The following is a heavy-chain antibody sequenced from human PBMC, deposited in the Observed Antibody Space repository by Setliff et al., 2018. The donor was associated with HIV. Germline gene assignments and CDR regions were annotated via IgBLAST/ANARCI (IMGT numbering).Heavy chain of an antibody. CDR1: GDSITTNY. D-gene: IGHD3-22*01. CDR2: IYHSGST. Sequence: SETLSLTCTVSGDSITTNYWSWIRQSPGKGLEWIGSIYHSGSTYYNPSLKSRVTISVDTSKNQFSLKLNSVTAADTAVYYCASRIYYYDSSRVLREEGFDPWGQGTLVTVSS. J-gene: IGHJ5*02. V-gene: IGHV4-59*04. CDR3: ASRIYYYDSSRVLREEGFDP.